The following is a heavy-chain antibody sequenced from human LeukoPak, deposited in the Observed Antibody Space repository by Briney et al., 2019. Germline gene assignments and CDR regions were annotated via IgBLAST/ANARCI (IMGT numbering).Heavy chain of an antibody. CDR2: IRYDGTNK. Sequence: GGSLRLSCAASGFTFSSYSMNWVRQAPGKGLEWVAFIRYDGTNKYYADSVKGRFTISRDNSRNTVYLQMNSLRVEDTAVYYCAKEMTRGRPPAFDIWGQGTLVTVSS. D-gene: IGHD1-26*01. V-gene: IGHV3-30*02. CDR1: GFTFSSYS. J-gene: IGHJ3*02. CDR3: AKEMTRGRPPAFDI.